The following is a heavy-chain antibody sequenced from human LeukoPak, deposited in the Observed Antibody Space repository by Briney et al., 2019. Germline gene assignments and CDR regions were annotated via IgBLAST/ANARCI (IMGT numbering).Heavy chain of an antibody. D-gene: IGHD5-18*01. Sequence: PGGSLRLSCAASGFTFSDYYMSWIRQAPGKGLEWVSEICGSVSGSGDCTHYADSVKGRFTISRDNSKNTLYLQMNSLRAEDTAVYYCAKTSRRRSYGYGMDVWGQGTTVTVSS. J-gene: IGHJ6*02. V-gene: IGHV3-23*01. CDR1: GFTFSDYY. CDR3: AKTSRRRSYGYGMDV. CDR2: ICGSVSGSGDCT.